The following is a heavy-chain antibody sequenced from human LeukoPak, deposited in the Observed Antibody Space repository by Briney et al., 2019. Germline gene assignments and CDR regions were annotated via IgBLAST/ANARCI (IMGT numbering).Heavy chain of an antibody. CDR1: GYTFTIYD. CDR2: MNPNSGKT. J-gene: IGHJ6*02. D-gene: IGHD2-21*01. Sequence: ASLRDSSKASGYTFTIYDTSWVPQAPEQRREWMGWMNPNSGKTGYAQKFQGRVTMTRNTSISTAYMELGSLRSEDTAVYYCARVCWFGDWYYYGMVFLGQGATVT. V-gene: IGHV1-8*01. CDR3: ARVCWFGDWYYYGMVF.